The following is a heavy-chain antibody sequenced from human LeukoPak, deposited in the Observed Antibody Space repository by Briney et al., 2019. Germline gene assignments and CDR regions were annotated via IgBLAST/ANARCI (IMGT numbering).Heavy chain of an antibody. Sequence: GGSLRLSCAASGFTFSSYAMHWVRQAPGKGLEGVAVISYDGSNKYYADSVKGRFTISRDNSKNTLYLQMNSLRAEDTAVYYCAREVGYCSGGSCYPWSNFDYWGQGTLVTVSS. V-gene: IGHV3-30*04. CDR2: ISYDGSNK. CDR1: GFTFSSYA. J-gene: IGHJ4*02. CDR3: AREVGYCSGGSCYPWSNFDY. D-gene: IGHD2-15*01.